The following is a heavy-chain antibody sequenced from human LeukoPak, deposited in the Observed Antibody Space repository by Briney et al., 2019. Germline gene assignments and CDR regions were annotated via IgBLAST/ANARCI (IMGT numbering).Heavy chain of an antibody. CDR2: MNPNSGNT. Sequence: ASVKVSCKASGYTFTSYDINWVRQATGQGLEWMGWMNPNSGNTGYAQKFQGRVTTTRNTSISTAYMELSSLRSEDTAVYYCAIVVCSSTSCYSFDYWGQGTLVTVSS. D-gene: IGHD2-2*01. J-gene: IGHJ4*02. CDR1: GYTFTSYD. V-gene: IGHV1-8*01. CDR3: AIVVCSSTSCYSFDY.